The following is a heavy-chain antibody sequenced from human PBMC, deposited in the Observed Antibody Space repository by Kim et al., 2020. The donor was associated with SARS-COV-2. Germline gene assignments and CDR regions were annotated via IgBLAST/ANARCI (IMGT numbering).Heavy chain of an antibody. CDR3: ARGLHYGSGRGDWFDP. J-gene: IGHJ5*02. V-gene: IGHV3-30*04. Sequence: GGSLRLSCAASGFTFSSYAMHWVRQAPGKGLEWVAVISYDGSNKYYADSVKGRFTISRDNSKNTLYLQMNSLRAEDTAVYYCARGLHYGSGRGDWFDPWG. CDR1: GFTFSSYA. CDR2: ISYDGSNK. D-gene: IGHD3-10*01.